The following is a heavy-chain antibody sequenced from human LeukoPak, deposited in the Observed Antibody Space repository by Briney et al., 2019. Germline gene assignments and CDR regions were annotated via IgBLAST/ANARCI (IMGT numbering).Heavy chain of an antibody. Sequence: GGSLRLSCVASKLSISIYSMNWVRQAPGKGLEWVSSISSSSSYIYYADSVKGRFTISRDNAKNSLYLQMNSLRAEDTAVYYCASGYCSSTSCYPERWFDPWGQGTLVTVSS. CDR1: KLSISIYS. CDR3: ASGYCSSTSCYPERWFDP. CDR2: ISSSSSYI. D-gene: IGHD2-2*01. J-gene: IGHJ5*02. V-gene: IGHV3-21*01.